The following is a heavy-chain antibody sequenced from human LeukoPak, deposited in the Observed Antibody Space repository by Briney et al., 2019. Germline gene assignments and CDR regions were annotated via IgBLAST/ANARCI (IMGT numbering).Heavy chain of an antibody. CDR1: GFTFSNSW. CDR2: ISPDGGEK. CDR3: AKDRRAGSYDY. Sequence: GGSLRLSCGAFGFTFSNSWMTWIRQAPGKGLEWVATISPDGGEKNYVDSVKGRFTISRDNAKNSLYLQMSSLRAEDTAVYYCAKDRRAGSYDYWGQGTLVTVSS. J-gene: IGHJ4*02. D-gene: IGHD3-10*01. V-gene: IGHV3-7*03.